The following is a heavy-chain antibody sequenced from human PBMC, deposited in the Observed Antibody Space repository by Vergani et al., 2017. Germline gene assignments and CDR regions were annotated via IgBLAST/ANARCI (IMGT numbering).Heavy chain of an antibody. D-gene: IGHD2/OR15-2a*01. CDR1: GFTFSSYW. Sequence: EVQLVESGGGLVQPGGSLRLSCAASGFTFSSYWMSWVRQAPGQGLEWVANIKQDGSEKYYVDSVKGRFTISRDNAKNSLYLQMNSLRGEDPAVDYCARGLLFKSGPTESMSFVDPWGQGTLVTVSS. V-gene: IGHV3-7*04. J-gene: IGHJ5*02. CDR3: ARGLLFKSGPTESMSFVDP. CDR2: IKQDGSEK.